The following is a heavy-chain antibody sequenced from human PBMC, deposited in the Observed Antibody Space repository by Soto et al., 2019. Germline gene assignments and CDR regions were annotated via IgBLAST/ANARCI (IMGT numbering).Heavy chain of an antibody. CDR1: GYSFSTYW. Sequence: PGESLKISCKASGYSFSTYWIAWVRQRPGKGLDWMGIIYPGDSDTIYSPSFQGQVTISVDNSIDTAYLEWTTLRASDSAMYYCARHSLATQPGDYWGQGTRVTVSS. D-gene: IGHD5-12*01. CDR2: IYPGDSDT. V-gene: IGHV5-51*01. CDR3: ARHSLATQPGDY. J-gene: IGHJ4*02.